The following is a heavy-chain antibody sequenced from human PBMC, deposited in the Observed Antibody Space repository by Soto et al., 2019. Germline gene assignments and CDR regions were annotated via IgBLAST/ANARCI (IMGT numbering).Heavy chain of an antibody. D-gene: IGHD3-10*01. V-gene: IGHV1-18*01. CDR3: ARGGGYYGSGTYPFDY. J-gene: IGHJ4*02. Sequence: QVQLVQSGAEVKKPGASVKVSCKTSGYTFSNYGIAWVRQAPGQGLEWMGWISVYNYNTNYAQKLQGRVTMTRDISTSTAYMELRSLISDDTAVYYCARGGGYYGSGTYPFDYWGQGTLVTGSS. CDR2: ISVYNYNT. CDR1: GYTFSNYG.